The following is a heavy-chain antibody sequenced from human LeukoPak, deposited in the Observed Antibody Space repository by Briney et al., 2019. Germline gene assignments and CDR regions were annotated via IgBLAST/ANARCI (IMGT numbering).Heavy chain of an antibody. CDR1: GGSISSYY. D-gene: IGHD3-22*01. J-gene: IGHJ4*02. Sequence: PSETLSLTCTVSGGSISSYYWSWIRQPAGKGLEWIGRIYTSGSTNYNPSLKSRVTMSVDTSKNQFSLKLSSVTAADTAVYYCARESPNSSGYYYSAGNFDYWGQGTLVTVSS. CDR3: ARESPNSSGYYYSAGNFDY. CDR2: IYTSGST. V-gene: IGHV4-4*07.